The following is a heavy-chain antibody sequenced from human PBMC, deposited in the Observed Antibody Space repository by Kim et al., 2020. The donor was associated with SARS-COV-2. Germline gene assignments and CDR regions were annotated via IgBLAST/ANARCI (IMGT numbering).Heavy chain of an antibody. V-gene: IGHV1-46*01. D-gene: IGHD2-2*01. J-gene: IGHJ4*02. Sequence: AQKVQGRVTMTRDTSTSPVYMELGSLRSEDAAVYYCARAAVVPAAPPDYWGQGTLVTVSS. CDR3: ARAAVVPAAPPDY.